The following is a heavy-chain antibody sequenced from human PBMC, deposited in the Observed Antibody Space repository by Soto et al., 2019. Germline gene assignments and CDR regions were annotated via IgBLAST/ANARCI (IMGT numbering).Heavy chain of an antibody. CDR3: AHRPTGDWELLCFDY. D-gene: IGHD1-26*01. Sequence: SGPTLGNPTQTLTLSCTFSGFSLSTSGVGVGWIRQPPGKALEWLALIYWNDNRRYSPSLKSRLTITKDTSKNQVVLTMTNMDPVDTATSYCAHRPTGDWELLCFDYWGQGTLVTVSS. CDR2: IYWNDNR. CDR1: GFSLSTSGVG. V-gene: IGHV2-5*01. J-gene: IGHJ4*02.